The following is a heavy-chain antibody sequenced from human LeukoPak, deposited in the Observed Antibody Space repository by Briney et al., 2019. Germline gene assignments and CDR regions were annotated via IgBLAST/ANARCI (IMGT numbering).Heavy chain of an antibody. Sequence: ASVKVSCKVSGYTLTELSMHWVRQAPGKGLEWMGGFDPEDGETIYAQKFQGRVTMTEDTSTDTAYMELSSLRSEDTAVYYCATDRPRIAAQTGAFDIWGQGTMVTVSS. V-gene: IGHV1-24*01. CDR3: ATDRPRIAAQTGAFDI. CDR1: GYTLTELS. CDR2: FDPEDGET. D-gene: IGHD6-6*01. J-gene: IGHJ3*02.